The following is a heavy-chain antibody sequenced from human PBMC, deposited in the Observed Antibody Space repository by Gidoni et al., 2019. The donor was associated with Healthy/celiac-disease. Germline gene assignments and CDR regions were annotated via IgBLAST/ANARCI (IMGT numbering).Heavy chain of an antibody. V-gene: IGHV3-9*01. CDR1: GSTFDDYA. J-gene: IGHJ3*02. D-gene: IGHD2-21*02. Sequence: EVQLVESGGGLAQPGSSLILSCAASGSTFDDYAMHWLRQAPGRGLEWVSGISWNSGSIGYADSVKGRFTISRDNAKNSLYLQMNSLRAEDTALYYCAKDISPAYCGGDCPAGAFDIWGQGTMVTVSS. CDR3: AKDISPAYCGGDCPAGAFDI. CDR2: ISWNSGSI.